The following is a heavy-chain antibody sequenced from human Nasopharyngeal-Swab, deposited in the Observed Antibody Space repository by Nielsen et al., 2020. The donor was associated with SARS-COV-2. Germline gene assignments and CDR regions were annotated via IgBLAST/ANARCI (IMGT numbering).Heavy chain of an antibody. CDR2: IYSGGST. CDR3: ARGPVEMATRGAFDI. D-gene: IGHD5-24*01. Sequence: GESLKISCAASGFTVSNTYMSWVRQAPGKGLEWVSVIYSGGSTYYADSVKGRFTISRDNSKNTLYLQMNSLRAEDTAVYYCARGPVEMATRGAFDIWGQGTMVTVSS. V-gene: IGHV3-53*01. J-gene: IGHJ3*02. CDR1: GFTVSNTY.